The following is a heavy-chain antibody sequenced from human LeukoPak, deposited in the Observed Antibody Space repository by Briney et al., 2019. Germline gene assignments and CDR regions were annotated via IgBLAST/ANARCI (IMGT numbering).Heavy chain of an antibody. J-gene: IGHJ5*02. D-gene: IGHD4-23*01. CDR3: ARDNSVEDTAWWFDP. CDR2: INPSGGSK. V-gene: IGHV1-46*01. CDR1: GYTFTSYY. Sequence: ASVKVSCKASGYTFTSYYMHWVRQAPGQGLGWMGIINPSGGSKNYAQKFQGRVTMTRDMSTSTDYMELSSLRSEDTAVYYCARDNSVEDTAWWFDPWGQGTLVTVSS.